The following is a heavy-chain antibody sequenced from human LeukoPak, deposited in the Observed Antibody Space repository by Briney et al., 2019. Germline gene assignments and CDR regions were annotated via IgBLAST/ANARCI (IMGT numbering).Heavy chain of an antibody. D-gene: IGHD3-22*01. CDR2: IYTSGST. CDR1: GGSISSYY. Sequence: SETLSLTCAVSGGSISSYYRSWIRQPAGKGLEWIGRIYTSGSTNYNPALTSRVTMSVDTSKNQFSLRLSSVTAADTAVYYCARVGSSGYYYVHYGMDVWGRGTTVTVSS. V-gene: IGHV4-4*07. CDR3: ARVGSSGYYYVHYGMDV. J-gene: IGHJ6*02.